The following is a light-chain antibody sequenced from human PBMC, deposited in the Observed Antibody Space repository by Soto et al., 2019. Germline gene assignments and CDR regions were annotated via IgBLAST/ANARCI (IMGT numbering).Light chain of an antibody. CDR3: QQYGSALRT. V-gene: IGKV3-20*01. Sequence: EVRKTPSPGTSVELRGRRVILSSMASQSVSSSYLAWYQQKPGQAPRLLIYGASSRATGIPDRFSGSGSGTYFTLTITRLEPEDFAVYYCQQYGSALRTFGQGTKVDIK. J-gene: IGKJ1*01. CDR2: GAS. CDR1: QSVSSSY.